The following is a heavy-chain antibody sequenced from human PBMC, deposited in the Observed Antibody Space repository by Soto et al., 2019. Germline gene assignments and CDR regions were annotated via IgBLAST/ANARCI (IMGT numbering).Heavy chain of an antibody. CDR2: IYYSGST. CDR1: GGSISSSSYY. V-gene: IGHV4-39*01. CDR3: ARITPVKGAAAGFYYYYGMDV. J-gene: IGHJ6*02. D-gene: IGHD6-13*01. Sequence: SETLSLTCTVSGGSISSSSYYWGWIRQPPGKGLEWIGSIYYSGSTYYNPSLKSRVTISVDTSKNQFSLKLSSVTAADTAVYYCARITPVKGAAAGFYYYYGMDVWGQGTTVTVSS.